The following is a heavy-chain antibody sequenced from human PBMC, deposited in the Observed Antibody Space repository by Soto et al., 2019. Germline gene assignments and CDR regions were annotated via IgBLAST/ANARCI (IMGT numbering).Heavy chain of an antibody. CDR1: GGSISSYY. CDR2: IYTSGST. J-gene: IGHJ4*02. CDR3: ARSLAYCGGDCYFDY. D-gene: IGHD2-21*02. Sequence: SETLSLTCTVSGGSISSYYWSWIRQPAGKGLEWIGRIYTSGSTNYNPPLKSRVTMSVDTSKNQFSLKLSSVTAADTAVYYCARSLAYCGGDCYFDYWGQGTLVTVSS. V-gene: IGHV4-4*07.